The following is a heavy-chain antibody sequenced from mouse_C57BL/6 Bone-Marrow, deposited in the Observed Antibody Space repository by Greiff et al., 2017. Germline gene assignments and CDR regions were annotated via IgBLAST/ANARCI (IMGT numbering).Heavy chain of an antibody. CDR1: GYTFTSYW. Sequence: VQLQQPGAELVRPGTSVKLSCKASGYTFTSYWMHWVKQRPGQGLEWIGVIDPSDSYTNYNQTFKGKATLTVDTSSSTAYMQLSSLTSEDSAVYYCARGAYWGQGTLVTVSA. J-gene: IGHJ3*01. CDR2: IDPSDSYT. CDR3: ARGAY. V-gene: IGHV1-59*01.